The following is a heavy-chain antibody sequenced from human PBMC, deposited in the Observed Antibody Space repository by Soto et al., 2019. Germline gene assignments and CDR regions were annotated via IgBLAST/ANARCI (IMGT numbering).Heavy chain of an antibody. CDR3: ARARPHDYDFWSGYSSPSNWFDP. CDR2: INPNSGGT. V-gene: IGHV1-2*04. Sequence: ASVKVSCKASGYTFTGYYMHWVRQAPGQGLEWMGWINPNSGGTNYARKFQGWVTMTRDTSISTAYMELSRLRSDDTAVYYCARARPHDYDFWSGYSSPSNWFDPWGQGTLVTSPQ. J-gene: IGHJ5*02. D-gene: IGHD3-3*01. CDR1: GYTFTGYY.